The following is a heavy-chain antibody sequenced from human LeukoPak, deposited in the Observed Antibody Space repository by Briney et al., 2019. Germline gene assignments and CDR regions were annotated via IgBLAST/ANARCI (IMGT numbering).Heavy chain of an antibody. V-gene: IGHV4-59*01. J-gene: IGHJ4*02. CDR3: ARDRRHSGSYSIYDY. CDR1: GGSISSYY. CDR2: VYYSGST. D-gene: IGHD1-26*01. Sequence: PSETLSLTCTVSGGSISSYYWSWIRQPPRQGLERIGYVYYSGSTDYNPSLKSRVTISVDTSKNQFSLKLSSVTAADTAVYYCARDRRHSGSYSIYDYWGQGTLVTVSS.